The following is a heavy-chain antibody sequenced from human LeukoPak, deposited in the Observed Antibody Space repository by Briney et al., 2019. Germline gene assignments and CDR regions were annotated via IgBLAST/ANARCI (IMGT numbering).Heavy chain of an antibody. D-gene: IGHD1-7*01. CDR1: GYTFTSFG. Sequence: ASVKVSCKASGYTFTSFGINWVRQAPGQGLEWMGWISAYNGNTNYAQNLQGRVTMTTDTSTSTAYMELRSLRSDDTAVHYCARWSRNSLSDFDYWGQGTLVTVSS. J-gene: IGHJ4*02. CDR3: ARWSRNSLSDFDY. V-gene: IGHV1-18*01. CDR2: ISAYNGNT.